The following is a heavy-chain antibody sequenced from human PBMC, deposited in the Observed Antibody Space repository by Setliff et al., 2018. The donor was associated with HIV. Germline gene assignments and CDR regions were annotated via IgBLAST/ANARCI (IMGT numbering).Heavy chain of an antibody. D-gene: IGHD3-16*01. J-gene: IGHJ4*02. CDR2: INYSGTT. CDR1: GGSISSHY. Sequence: SETLSLTCTVSGGSISSHYWSWIRQPPGKGLEWIGSINYSGTTNYSPSLKSRVTISIDTSENQFSLKLSSVTAADTAVYYCARRLGATVFYYFDYWGQGTLVTVPQ. V-gene: IGHV4-59*11. CDR3: ARRLGATVFYYFDY.